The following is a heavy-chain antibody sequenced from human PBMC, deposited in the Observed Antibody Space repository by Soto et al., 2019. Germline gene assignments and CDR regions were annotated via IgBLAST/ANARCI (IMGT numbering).Heavy chain of an antibody. CDR3: VREDDGGDSLDV. CDR1: GGSISSGGYH. CDR2: IHHSGSI. V-gene: IGHV4-30-4*08. D-gene: IGHD2-21*02. J-gene: IGHJ6*02. Sequence: PSETLSLTCTVSGGSISSGGYHWTWIRQSPGKGLEWIGYIHHSGSILYNPSLKSRVTISVDTSKNQFSLHLTSVTAADTAVYFCVREDDGGDSLDVWGQGTTVTVSS.